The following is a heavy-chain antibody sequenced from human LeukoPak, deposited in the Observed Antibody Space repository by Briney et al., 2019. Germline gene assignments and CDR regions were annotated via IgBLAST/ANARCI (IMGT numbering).Heavy chain of an antibody. J-gene: IGHJ4*02. Sequence: PSQTLSLTCAVSGGSISSGGYSWSWIRQPPGKGLEWIGYIYHSGSTSYNPSLKSRVTISVDRSKNQFSLKLSSVTAADTAVYYCARESPAYYDILTGYYNGYFDYWGQGTLVTVSS. V-gene: IGHV4-30-2*01. CDR2: IYHSGST. CDR1: GGSISSGGYS. CDR3: ARESPAYYDILTGYYNGYFDY. D-gene: IGHD3-9*01.